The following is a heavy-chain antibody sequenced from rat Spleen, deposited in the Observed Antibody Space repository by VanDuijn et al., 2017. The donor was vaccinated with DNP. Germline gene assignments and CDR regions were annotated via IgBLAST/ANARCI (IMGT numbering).Heavy chain of an antibody. CDR1: GFTFSNYD. Sequence: EVQLVESGGGLVQPGRSLKLSCAASGFTFSNYDMAWVRQAPTKGLEWVATISPSGGSTYYRDAVKGRFTVSRDNAKSTLYLQMDSLRSEDTATYYCASLTGTVDYWGQGVMVTVSS. CDR3: ASLTGTVDY. J-gene: IGHJ2*01. CDR2: ISPSGGST. V-gene: IGHV5-25*01. D-gene: IGHD5-1*01.